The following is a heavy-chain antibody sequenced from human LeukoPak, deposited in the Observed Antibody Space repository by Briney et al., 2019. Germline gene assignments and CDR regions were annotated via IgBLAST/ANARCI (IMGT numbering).Heavy chain of an antibody. CDR2: IKEDGSEQ. J-gene: IGHJ4*02. Sequence: PGGSLRLSCAASGFTFSSYRMSWVRQAPGKGLEWVANIKEDGSEQYYVDSVKGRFTISRDNAKNSLYLQMNSLRAEDTAVYYCATYQGYNYGPFDYWGQGTLVTVSS. D-gene: IGHD5-18*01. CDR1: GFTFSSYR. V-gene: IGHV3-7*05. CDR3: ATYQGYNYGPFDY.